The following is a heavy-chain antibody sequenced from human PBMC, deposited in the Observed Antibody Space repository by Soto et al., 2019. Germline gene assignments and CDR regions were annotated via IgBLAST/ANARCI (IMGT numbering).Heavy chain of an antibody. CDR1: GFTFSSYA. V-gene: IGHV3-23*01. CDR2: ISGSGGST. D-gene: IGHD3-10*01. Sequence: GGSLRLSCAASGFTFSSYAMSWVRQAPGKGLEWVSAISGSGGSTYYADSVKGRFTISRDDSKNTLYLQMNSLRAEDTAVYYCAKDYRPSPYGSGSYSFDYWGQGTLVTVSS. CDR3: AKDYRPSPYGSGSYSFDY. J-gene: IGHJ4*02.